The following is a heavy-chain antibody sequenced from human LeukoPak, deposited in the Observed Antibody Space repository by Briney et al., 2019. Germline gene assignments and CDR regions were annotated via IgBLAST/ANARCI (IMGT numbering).Heavy chain of an antibody. J-gene: IGHJ6*03. Sequence: PGGSLRLSCAASGFTFSSYAMSWVRQAPGKGLEWVSAISGSGGSTYYADSVKGRFTISRDNSKNTLYLQMNSLRAEDTAVYYCAKDRRFLEWVLRGYYMDVWGKGTTVTVSS. V-gene: IGHV3-23*01. CDR1: GFTFSSYA. D-gene: IGHD3-3*01. CDR3: AKDRRFLEWVLRGYYMDV. CDR2: ISGSGGST.